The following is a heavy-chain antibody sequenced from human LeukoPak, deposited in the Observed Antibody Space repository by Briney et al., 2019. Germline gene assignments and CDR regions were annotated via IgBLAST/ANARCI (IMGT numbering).Heavy chain of an antibody. CDR3: TRTLGMRSSTWSCDY. CDR2: INPTSGGT. V-gene: IGHV1-46*01. J-gene: IGHJ4*02. D-gene: IGHD6-13*01. CDR1: GYTFTSYN. Sequence: ASVKVSCKSSGYTFTSYNIHWVRQAPGQGLEWMGIINPTSGGTTTAQKFQGRVTLTRDTSTNTVNLALNNLKSADTAVYYCTRTLGMRSSTWSCDYWGQGTLVTVSS.